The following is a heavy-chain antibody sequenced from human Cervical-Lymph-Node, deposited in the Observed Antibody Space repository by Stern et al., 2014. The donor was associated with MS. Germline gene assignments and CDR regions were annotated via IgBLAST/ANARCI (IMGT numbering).Heavy chain of an antibody. Sequence: EVQLVQSEAEVKKPGESLKISCKASGYTFINYWIGWVRQVAGKGLEWMGSIYTGDSDIIYSPSFQGQVTISADKSINTAYLQWNSLKASDTGMYYCARRVFCVDGRFYAEGWFAPWGQGTLVTVTS. CDR1: GYTFINYW. CDR3: ARRVFCVDGRFYAEGWFAP. CDR2: IYTGDSDI. J-gene: IGHJ5*02. V-gene: IGHV5-51*01. D-gene: IGHD2-8*01.